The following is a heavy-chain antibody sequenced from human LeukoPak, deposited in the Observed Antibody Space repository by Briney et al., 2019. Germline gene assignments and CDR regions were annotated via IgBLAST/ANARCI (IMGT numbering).Heavy chain of an antibody. CDR2: INPNSGGT. CDR1: GYTFTGYY. Sequence: ASVTVSCKASGYTFTGYYMHWVRQAPGQGLEWMGWINPNSGGTNYAQKFQGRVTMTRGTSISTAYMELSRLRSDDTAVYYCAIYSSGWYAPKYYFDYWGQGTLVTVSS. D-gene: IGHD6-19*01. V-gene: IGHV1-2*02. CDR3: AIYSSGWYAPKYYFDY. J-gene: IGHJ4*02.